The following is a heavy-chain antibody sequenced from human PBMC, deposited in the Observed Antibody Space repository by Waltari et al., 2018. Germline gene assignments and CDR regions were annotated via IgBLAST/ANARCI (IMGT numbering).Heavy chain of an antibody. J-gene: IGHJ4*02. V-gene: IGHV4-59*08. Sequence: QVQLQESGPGLVKPSETLSLTCTVSGGSISSYYWSWIRQPPGKGLEWIGYIYYSGSTNYNPSLKSRVTISVDTSKNQFSLKLSSVTAADTAVYYCARLAFEYSSSSQAPSFDYWGQGTLVTVSS. CDR2: IYYSGST. CDR3: ARLAFEYSSSSQAPSFDY. D-gene: IGHD6-6*01. CDR1: GGSISSYY.